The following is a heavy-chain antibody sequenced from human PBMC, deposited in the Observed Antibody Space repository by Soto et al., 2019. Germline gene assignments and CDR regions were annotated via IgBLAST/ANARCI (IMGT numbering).Heavy chain of an antibody. Sequence: GGSLRLSCAASGFTFSSYAMSWVRQAPGKGLEWVSAISGSGGSTYYADSVKGRFTISRDNSKNTLYLQMNSLRAEDTAVYYCAKDLRIPQSPYYDSSGYPGAFDIWGQGTMVTVSS. D-gene: IGHD3-22*01. V-gene: IGHV3-23*01. CDR2: ISGSGGST. CDR3: AKDLRIPQSPYYDSSGYPGAFDI. J-gene: IGHJ3*02. CDR1: GFTFSSYA.